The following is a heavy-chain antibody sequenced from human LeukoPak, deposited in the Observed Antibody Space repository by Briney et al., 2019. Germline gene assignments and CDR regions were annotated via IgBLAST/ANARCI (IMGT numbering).Heavy chain of an antibody. V-gene: IGHV6-1*01. CDR3: ARDSTPVGYYDSTGYYYYGMDV. J-gene: IGHJ6*02. Sequence: SQTLSLTCAISGDSVSSNSAAWNWLRQSPSRGLEWLGRTYYRSKWYNDYAVSVKSRITINPDTSKNQFSLQLNSVTPEDTAVYYCARDSTPVGYYDSTGYYYYGMDVWGQGTTVTVSS. CDR1: GDSVSSNSAA. D-gene: IGHD3-22*01. CDR2: TYYRSKWYN.